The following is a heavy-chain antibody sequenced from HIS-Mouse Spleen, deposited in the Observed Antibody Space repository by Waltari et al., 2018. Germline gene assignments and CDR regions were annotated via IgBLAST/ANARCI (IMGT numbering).Heavy chain of an antibody. CDR3: ARDGYSGYGHDAFDI. D-gene: IGHD5-12*01. J-gene: IGHJ3*02. CDR2: IYYSGRT. Sequence: QLQLQESGPGLVTPSETLSLTCTVPGGSISSSRYYWGWIRPPPGKGLEWIGSIYYSGRTYYNPSLKSRVTISVDTSKNQFSLKLSSVTAADTAVYYCARDGYSGYGHDAFDIWGQGTMVTVSS. CDR1: GGSISSSRYY. V-gene: IGHV4-39*07.